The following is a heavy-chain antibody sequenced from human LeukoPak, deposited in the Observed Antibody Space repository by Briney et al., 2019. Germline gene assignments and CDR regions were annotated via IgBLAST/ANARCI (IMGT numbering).Heavy chain of an antibody. CDR2: ISYDGNDK. J-gene: IGHJ4*02. D-gene: IGHD6-13*01. V-gene: IGHV3-30*04. Sequence: HPGGSLRLSCAASGFTFSGYAMHWVRQAPGKGLEWVAVISYDGNDKFYADPVKGRFTISRDNSKNTLYLQMNSLRAEDTAVYYCVRFPPKVVIAVAANFWGQGTLVTVSS. CDR3: VRFPPKVVIAVAANF. CDR1: GFTFSGYA.